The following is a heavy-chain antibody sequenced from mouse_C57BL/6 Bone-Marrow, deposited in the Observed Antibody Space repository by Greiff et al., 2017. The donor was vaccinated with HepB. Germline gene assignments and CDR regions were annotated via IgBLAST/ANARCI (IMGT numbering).Heavy chain of an antibody. CDR3: ARLYYDGSSSEVYYAMDY. J-gene: IGHJ4*01. V-gene: IGHV5-15*01. Sequence: EVMLVESGGGLVQPGGSLKLSCAASGFTFSDYGMAWVRQAPRKGPEWVAFISNLAYSIYYADTVTGRFTISRENAKNTLYLEMSSLRSEDTAMYYCARLYYDGSSSEVYYAMDYWGQGTSVTVSS. CDR2: ISNLAYSI. D-gene: IGHD1-1*01. CDR1: GFTFSDYG.